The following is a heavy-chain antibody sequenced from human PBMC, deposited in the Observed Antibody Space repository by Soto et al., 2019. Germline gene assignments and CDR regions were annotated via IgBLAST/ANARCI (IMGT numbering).Heavy chain of an antibody. D-gene: IGHD4-17*01. J-gene: IGHJ2*01. Sequence: QDQLVQSGSEVKKPGSSVKVSCKASGGTFSSHTFSWVRQAPGQGLEWMGRIIPALGTATYAQTFQGRVTITADEYATTVYMELNSLRSEDTAVYYCARPDFGDYWYFDLGGRGTLVTVSS. V-gene: IGHV1-69*08. CDR2: IIPALGTA. CDR1: GGTFSSHT. CDR3: ARPDFGDYWYFDL.